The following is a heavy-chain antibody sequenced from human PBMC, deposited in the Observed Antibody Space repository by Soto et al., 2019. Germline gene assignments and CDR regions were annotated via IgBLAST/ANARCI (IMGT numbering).Heavy chain of an antibody. CDR1: GYSISTYW. Sequence: GGSLRLSCVASGYSISTYWMSWVRQAPGKGLEWVANVKQDGSEEYYVDSVKGRFTISRDNAKNSLYLQMNTLRAEDTAVYYCAALDTAMVKTAGYWGQGTLVTVSS. V-gene: IGHV3-7*01. CDR3: AALDTAMVKTAGY. CDR2: VKQDGSEE. J-gene: IGHJ4*02. D-gene: IGHD5-18*01.